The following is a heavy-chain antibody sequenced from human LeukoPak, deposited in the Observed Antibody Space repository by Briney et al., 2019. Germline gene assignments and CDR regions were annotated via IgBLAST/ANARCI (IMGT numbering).Heavy chain of an antibody. CDR3: ASADYGDYFYSY. V-gene: IGHV4-30-4*07. CDR2: IYYSGST. D-gene: IGHD4-17*01. Sequence: SQTLSLTCAGSGGSISSGGYSWSWIRQPPGKGLEWIGYIYYSGSTYYNPSLKSRVTISVDTSKNQFSLKLSSVTAADTAVYYCASADYGDYFYSYWGQGTLVTVSS. J-gene: IGHJ4*02. CDR1: GGSISSGGYS.